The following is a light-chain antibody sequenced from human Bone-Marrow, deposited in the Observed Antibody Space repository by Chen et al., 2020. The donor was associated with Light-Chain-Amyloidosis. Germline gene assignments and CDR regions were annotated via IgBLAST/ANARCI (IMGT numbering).Light chain of an antibody. CDR1: QDISNY. V-gene: IGKV1-33*01. CDR3: QHHANLPLT. Sequence: DIQMTQSPPSLSASVGDRVTITCQASQDISNYLNWYQQKPGKAPKLLIYDASHLETGVPSRFIGSGSGTYFTCTISGLQPEDIATYYCQHHANLPLTLGGGTKVEI. J-gene: IGKJ4*01. CDR2: DAS.